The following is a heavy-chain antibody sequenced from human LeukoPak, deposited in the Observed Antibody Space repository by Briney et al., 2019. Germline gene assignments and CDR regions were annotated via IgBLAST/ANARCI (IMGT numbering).Heavy chain of an antibody. CDR1: GFTFSSYS. V-gene: IGHV3-48*04. CDR2: ISSSSSTI. D-gene: IGHD3-22*01. Sequence: GGSLRLSGAASGFTFSSYSMNWVRQAPGKGLEWVSYISSSSSTIYYADSVKGRFTISRDNAKNSLYLQMNSLRAEDTAVYYCARDPYDSSGYYSSWFDPWGQGTLVAVSS. J-gene: IGHJ5*02. CDR3: ARDPYDSSGYYSSWFDP.